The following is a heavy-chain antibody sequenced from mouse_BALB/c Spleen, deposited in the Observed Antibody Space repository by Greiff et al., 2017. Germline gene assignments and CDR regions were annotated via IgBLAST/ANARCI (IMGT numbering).Heavy chain of an antibody. CDR2: IYPGDGDT. J-gene: IGHJ1*01. D-gene: IGHD2-3*01. CDR3: ARYDYGYFDV. CDR1: GYAFSSYW. Sequence: QVQLQQSGAELVWPGSSVKISCKASGYAFSSYWMNWVKQRPGQGLEWIGQIYPGDGDTNYNGKFKGKATLTADKSSSTAYMQLSSLTSEDSAVYFCARYDYGYFDVWGAGTTVTVSS. V-gene: IGHV1-80*01.